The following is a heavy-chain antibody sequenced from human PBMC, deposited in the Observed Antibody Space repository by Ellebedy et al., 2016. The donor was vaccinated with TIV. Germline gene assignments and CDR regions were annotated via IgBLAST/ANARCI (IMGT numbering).Heavy chain of an antibody. CDR1: GFTFSSYA. V-gene: IGHV3-23*01. CDR3: AKADELNLDY. D-gene: IGHD3-10*01. J-gene: IGHJ4*02. CDR2: LSGSGAST. Sequence: GESLKISXAASGFTFSSYAMAWVRQAPGTGLEWVAGLSGSGASTYYADSVKGRLTISRDNSKNMVYLQMNSLRAEDTAVYYCAKADELNLDYWGQGTLLTVSS.